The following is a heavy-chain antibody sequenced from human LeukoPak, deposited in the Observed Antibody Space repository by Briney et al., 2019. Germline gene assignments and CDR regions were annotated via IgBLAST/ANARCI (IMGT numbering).Heavy chain of an antibody. CDR3: ARDVYYDSSGYYS. D-gene: IGHD3-22*01. J-gene: IGHJ4*02. CDR2: ISSSSSYI. V-gene: IGHV3-21*01. Sequence: SGGSLRLSCAASGFTFSSYSMTWVRQAPGKGLEWVSSISSSSSYIYYADSVKGRFTISRDNAENSLYLQMNSLRAEDTAVYYCARDVYYDSSGYYSWGQGTLVTVSS. CDR1: GFTFSSYS.